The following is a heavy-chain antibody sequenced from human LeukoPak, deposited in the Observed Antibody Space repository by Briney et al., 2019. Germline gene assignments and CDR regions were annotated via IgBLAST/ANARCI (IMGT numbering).Heavy chain of an antibody. J-gene: IGHJ5*02. D-gene: IGHD5-12*01. CDR2: INPNSGDT. CDR3: ARGHHIGSPGHWFDP. V-gene: IGHV1-2*02. CDR1: GYTFTGYY. Sequence: GASVKVSCKASGYTFTGYYIHWVRQAPGQGLEWMGWINPNSGDTSYAQSFQGRVTMTWDTSIGTAYMELNRLRSDDTAVYYCARGHHIGSPGHWFDPWGQGTLVIVSS.